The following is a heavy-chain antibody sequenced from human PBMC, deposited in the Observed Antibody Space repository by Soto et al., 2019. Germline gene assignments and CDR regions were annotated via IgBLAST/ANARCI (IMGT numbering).Heavy chain of an antibody. V-gene: IGHV3-23*01. J-gene: IGHJ4*02. CDR2: ISGTGTST. CDR3: AKAVGYVYAFGRFDF. CDR1: GFTFSDYA. D-gene: IGHD5-12*01. Sequence: EVQVLESGGGLVQPGGSLRLSCVASGFTFSDYAMTWVRQAPGQGPEWVSAISGTGTSTYYAASVKGRFTISRDDSKNTVYLQMSSLRAEDTAIYYCAKAVGYVYAFGRFDFWGQGALVTVSS.